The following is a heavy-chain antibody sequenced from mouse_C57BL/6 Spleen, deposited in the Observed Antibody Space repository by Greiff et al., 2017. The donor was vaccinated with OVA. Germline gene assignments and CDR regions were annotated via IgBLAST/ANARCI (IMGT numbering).Heavy chain of an antibody. Sequence: VQLKQSGPVLVKPGASVKMSCKASGYTFTDYYMNWVKQSHGKSLEWIGVINPYNGGTSYNQKFKGKATLTVDKSSSTAYMELNSLTSEDSAVYYCAPHYYGSSYYAMDYWGQGTSVTVSS. CDR1: GYTFTDYY. D-gene: IGHD1-1*01. V-gene: IGHV1-19*01. J-gene: IGHJ4*01. CDR2: INPYNGGT. CDR3: APHYYGSSYYAMDY.